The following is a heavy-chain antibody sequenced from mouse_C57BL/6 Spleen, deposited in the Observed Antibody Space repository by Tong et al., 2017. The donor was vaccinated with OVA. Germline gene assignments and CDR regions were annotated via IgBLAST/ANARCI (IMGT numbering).Heavy chain of an antibody. CDR3: ARPVVPFAY. V-gene: IGHV5-6*01. Sequence: EVQLQESGGDLVKPGGSLKLSCAASGFTFSSYGMSWVRQTPDKRLEWVATISSGSSTIYYADTVKGRFTISRDDAKNTLFLQMTSLRSEDTAMYYCARPVVPFAYWGQGTTLTVSS. J-gene: IGHJ2*01. D-gene: IGHD1-1*01. CDR1: GFTFSSYG. CDR2: ISSGSSTI.